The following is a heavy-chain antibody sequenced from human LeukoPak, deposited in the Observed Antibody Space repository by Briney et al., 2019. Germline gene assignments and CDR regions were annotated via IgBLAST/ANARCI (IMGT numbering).Heavy chain of an antibody. Sequence: GGSLRLSCAASGFYFSSQSMSWVRQAPGKGLECVSYITISSSSIFYADSVRGRFTIYRENAKNSLYLQMNSLRDEDAAVYYCARDRSGSWGFDIWGQGTVVTVSS. CDR2: ITISSSSI. J-gene: IGHJ3*02. D-gene: IGHD1-26*01. V-gene: IGHV3-48*02. CDR1: GFYFSSQS. CDR3: ARDRSGSWGFDI.